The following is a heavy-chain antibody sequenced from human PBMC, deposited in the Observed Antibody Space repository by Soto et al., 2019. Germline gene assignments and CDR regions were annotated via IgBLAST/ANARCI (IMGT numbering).Heavy chain of an antibody. CDR2: IYHSGST. CDR3: AGGRIGTSRDY. J-gene: IGHJ4*02. V-gene: IGHV4-30-2*01. CDR1: GGSISSGGYS. D-gene: IGHD2-2*01. Sequence: QLQLQESGSGLVKPSQTLSLTCAVSGGSISSGGYSWSWIRQPPGKGLELIGYIYHSGSTYYNPSLKSRVTISVDRAKNQFSLKLCSVTAADTAVYYCAGGRIGTSRDYWGQGTLVTVSS.